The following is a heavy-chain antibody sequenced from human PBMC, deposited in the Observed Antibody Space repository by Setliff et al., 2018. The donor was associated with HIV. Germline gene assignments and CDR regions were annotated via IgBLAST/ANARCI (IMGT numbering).Heavy chain of an antibody. D-gene: IGHD5-12*01. J-gene: IGHJ4*02. Sequence: SETLSLTCTVSDGSVSSTGYYWSWLRQHPGKGLEWIGNIYYSGSTNYNPSLKSRLTISLDTSNTQFSLKLSSVTAADTAVYFCAREKYKFGYQVYFFDSWGQGTLVTVSS. CDR1: DGSVSSTGYY. CDR2: IYYSGST. CDR3: AREKYKFGYQVYFFDS. V-gene: IGHV4-31*03.